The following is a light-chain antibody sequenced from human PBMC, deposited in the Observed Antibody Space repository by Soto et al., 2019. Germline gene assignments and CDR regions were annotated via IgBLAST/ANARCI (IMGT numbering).Light chain of an antibody. CDR2: DVS. CDR3: SSYTGRSTYVV. V-gene: IGLV2-14*01. Sequence: QSALTQPASVAGSPGQSITISCTGTSSDVGGYNDVSWYQQHTCKAPKLMIYDVSNRPSGVSNRFSGSKSANTASLTISGLQAEDEADYYCSSYTGRSTYVVFCGGTKLTVL. J-gene: IGLJ2*01. CDR1: SSDVGGYND.